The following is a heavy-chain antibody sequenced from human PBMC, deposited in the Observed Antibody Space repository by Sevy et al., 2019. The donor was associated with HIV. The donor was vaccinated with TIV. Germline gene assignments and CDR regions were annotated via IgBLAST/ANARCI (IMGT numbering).Heavy chain of an antibody. V-gene: IGHV3-30*02. CDR3: ATDRGGGSPRAGYSDY. D-gene: IGHD2-15*01. CDR1: GFTFKNYG. J-gene: IGHJ4*02. Sequence: GGSLRLSCEASGFTFKNYGMHWVRQVPGKGLEWLTFIWYDGSNKYYADSVKGRFAISRDSPKNTLYLQMNSLRAEDTAVYYCATDRGGGSPRAGYSDYWGQGTLVTVSS. CDR2: IWYDGSNK.